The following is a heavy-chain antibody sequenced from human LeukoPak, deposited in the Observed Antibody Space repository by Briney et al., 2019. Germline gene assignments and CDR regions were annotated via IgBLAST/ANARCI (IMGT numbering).Heavy chain of an antibody. J-gene: IGHJ4*02. CDR1: GFTFSSYG. V-gene: IGHV3-30*18. CDR3: AKEAHLLRFLEWLLGSPDY. CDR2: ISYDGSNK. D-gene: IGHD3-3*01. Sequence: GRSLRLSCAASGFTFSSYGMHWVRLAPGKGLEWVAVISYDGSNKYYADSVKGRFTISRDNSKNTLYLQMNSLRAEDTAVYYCAKEAHLLRFLEWLLGSPDYWGQGTLVTVSS.